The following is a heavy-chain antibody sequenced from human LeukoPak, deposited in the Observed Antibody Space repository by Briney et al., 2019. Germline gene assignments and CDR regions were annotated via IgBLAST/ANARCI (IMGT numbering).Heavy chain of an antibody. CDR3: ARRPEQIAAAGTYYYYYYMDV. J-gene: IGHJ6*03. V-gene: IGHV4-34*01. CDR2: INHSGST. D-gene: IGHD6-13*01. Sequence: GSLRLSCAASGLTFSDYYMSWIRQPPGKGLEWIGEINHSGSTNYNPSLKSRVTISVDTSKNQFSLKLSSVTAADTAVYYCARRPEQIAAAGTYYYYYYMDVWGKGTTVTISS. CDR1: GLTFSDYY.